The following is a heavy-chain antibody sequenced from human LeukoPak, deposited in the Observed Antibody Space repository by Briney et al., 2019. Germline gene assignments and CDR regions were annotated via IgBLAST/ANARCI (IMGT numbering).Heavy chain of an antibody. D-gene: IGHD3-3*01. CDR1: VGSFSGYY. CDR3: ASSLSGYYTHFDY. CDR2: INHSGST. Sequence: SETLSLTCAVYVGSFSGYYWSWIRQPPGKGLEWIGQINHSGSTNYNPSLKSRVTISVDTSKNQFSLKLSSVTAADTAVYYCASSLSGYYTHFDYWGQGTLVTVSS. J-gene: IGHJ4*02. V-gene: IGHV4-34*01.